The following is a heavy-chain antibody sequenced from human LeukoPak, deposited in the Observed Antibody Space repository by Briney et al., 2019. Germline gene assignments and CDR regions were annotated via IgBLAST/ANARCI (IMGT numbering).Heavy chain of an antibody. CDR2: ISYDGSNK. V-gene: IGHV3-30-3*01. D-gene: IGHD3-9*01. Sequence: GGSLRLSCAASGFTFSSYAMHWVRQAPGKGLEWVAVISYDGSNKYYADSVKGRFTISRDNSKNTLYLQMNNLRAEDTAVYYCATPYYDILLGAFYIWGQGTMVTVSS. CDR1: GFTFSSYA. J-gene: IGHJ3*02. CDR3: ATPYYDILLGAFYI.